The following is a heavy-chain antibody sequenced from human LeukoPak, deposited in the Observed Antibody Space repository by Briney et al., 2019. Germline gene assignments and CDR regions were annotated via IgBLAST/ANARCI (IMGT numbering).Heavy chain of an antibody. CDR1: GYTFTSYY. J-gene: IGHJ4*02. CDR2: INPSGGSR. CDR3: ARDCGGNPNQTSGCDY. D-gene: IGHD4-23*01. V-gene: IGHV1-46*01. Sequence: ASVKVSCKASGYTFTSYYMHWVRQAPGQGLEWMGIINPSGGSRSYAQKFEGRVTMNRDTYTSTVYMELSSLRSEDTAVYYCARDCGGNPNQTSGCDYWGQGTLVTVSS.